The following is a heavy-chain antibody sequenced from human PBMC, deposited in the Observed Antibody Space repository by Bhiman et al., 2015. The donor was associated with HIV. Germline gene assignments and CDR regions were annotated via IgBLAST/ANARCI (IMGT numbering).Heavy chain of an antibody. CDR3: ARGPYGWGSHVGEY. CDR2: ISSSGTYI. CDR1: GFTFNSYS. J-gene: IGHJ4*02. V-gene: IGHV3-21*01. Sequence: EVQLVESGGGLVKPGGSLRLSCAASGFTFNSYSMNWVRQAPGKGLEWVASISSSGTYIYYADSVKGRFTISRDNARNSLYLQMNSLRPEDSALYYCARGPYGWGSHVGEYWGQGTLVTVSS. D-gene: IGHD3-10*01.